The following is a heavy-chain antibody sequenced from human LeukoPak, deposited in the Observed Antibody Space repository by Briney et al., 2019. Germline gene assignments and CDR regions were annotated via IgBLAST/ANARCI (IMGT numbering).Heavy chain of an antibody. Sequence: SETLSLTCAVSGGSIRDYQWSWIRQPPGKGLEWIGSIYYSGSTYYNPSLKSRVTISVDTSKNQFSLKLSSVTAADTAVYYCAREDDKTYDFWSGYYTAYYYMDVWGKGTTVTVSS. J-gene: IGHJ6*03. D-gene: IGHD3-3*01. CDR3: AREDDKTYDFWSGYYTAYYYMDV. CDR1: GGSIRDYQ. CDR2: IYYSGST. V-gene: IGHV4-39*07.